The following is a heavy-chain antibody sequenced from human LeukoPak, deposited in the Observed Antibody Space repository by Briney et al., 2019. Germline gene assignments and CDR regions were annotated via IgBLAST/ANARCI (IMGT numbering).Heavy chain of an antibody. CDR3: ARDARYFDWLLSRYFDY. CDR1: GFTFSSYW. Sequence: GGSLRLSCAASGFTFSSYWMSWVRQAPAKGLEWVANIKQDGSEKYYVDSVKGRFTISRDNAKNSLYLQMNSLRAEDTAVYYCARDARYFDWLLSRYFDYWGQGTLVTVSS. D-gene: IGHD3-9*01. V-gene: IGHV3-7*01. CDR2: IKQDGSEK. J-gene: IGHJ4*02.